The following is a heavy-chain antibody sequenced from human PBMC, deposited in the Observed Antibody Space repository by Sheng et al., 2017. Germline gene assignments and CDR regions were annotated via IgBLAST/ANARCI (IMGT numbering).Heavy chain of an antibody. CDR1: GLTLSSCA. V-gene: IGHV3-30*03. CDR2: ISQDGSTT. Sequence: QVQLGESGGGVVQPGRSLRLSCAASGLTLSSCAMHWVRQAPGKGLEWVAVISQDGSTTYYADSVKGRFTISRDNSKNTLYLQMNSLRTEDTAIYYCASQIRLGYWGQGTLVTVSS. J-gene: IGHJ4*02. CDR3: ASQIRLGY. D-gene: IGHD3-16*01.